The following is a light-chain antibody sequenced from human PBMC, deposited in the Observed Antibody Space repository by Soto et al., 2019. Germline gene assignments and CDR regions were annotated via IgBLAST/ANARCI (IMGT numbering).Light chain of an antibody. CDR3: LQDYTYPRT. CDR1: QDIRTD. J-gene: IGKJ1*01. Sequence: ATQMTQSPSSLSASVGDRVTITCRASQDIRTDLGWYQQKAGRAPKLLIYAASTLQSGVPSRFHGSGSGTEFTLTNTNLQPEDFATYYCLQDYTYPRTFGQGTKG. CDR2: AAS. V-gene: IGKV1-6*02.